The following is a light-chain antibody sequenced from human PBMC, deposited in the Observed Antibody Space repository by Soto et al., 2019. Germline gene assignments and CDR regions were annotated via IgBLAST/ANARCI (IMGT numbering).Light chain of an antibody. Sequence: ENQITPSPTPLVSSVGDRVTLPCRGSPSHKRYLNWYQQKPGKAPKLLIYAASSLQSGVPVRFSGSGSGTDFTLTISSLQPEDFATYYCQQSYSTPMYTFGQGTKLEIK. J-gene: IGKJ2*01. CDR1: PSHKRY. V-gene: IGKV1-39*01. CDR2: AAS. CDR3: QQSYSTPMYT.